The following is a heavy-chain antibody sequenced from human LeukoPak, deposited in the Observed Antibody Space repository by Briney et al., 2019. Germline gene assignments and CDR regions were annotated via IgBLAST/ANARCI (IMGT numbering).Heavy chain of an antibody. CDR2: IYYSGST. CDR1: GGSISSKTYN. J-gene: IGHJ5*02. Sequence: PSETLSLTCSISGGSISSKTYNWGWIRQPPGKGLEWIGTIYYSGSTYYNSSLKSRVIISVDTSKNQFSLKLSSVTAADTAVYYCASARGYCRGGSCYNWFDPWGQGTLVTVSS. V-gene: IGHV4-39*01. CDR3: ASARGYCRGGSCYNWFDP. D-gene: IGHD2-15*01.